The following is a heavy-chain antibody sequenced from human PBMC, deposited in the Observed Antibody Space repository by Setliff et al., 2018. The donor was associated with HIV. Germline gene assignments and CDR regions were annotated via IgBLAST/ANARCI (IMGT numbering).Heavy chain of an antibody. CDR3: ARDGSYISRGY. Sequence: SCVVSGFNFSDDYMSWIRQAPGKGLEWVSYISSSGSFTNYADSVKGRFTVSRDNAKNSLYLQMNSLRAEDTAVYYCARDGSYISRGYWGQGTLVTVSS. J-gene: IGHJ4*02. V-gene: IGHV3-11*05. CDR1: GFNFSDDY. D-gene: IGHD5-18*01. CDR2: ISSSGSFT.